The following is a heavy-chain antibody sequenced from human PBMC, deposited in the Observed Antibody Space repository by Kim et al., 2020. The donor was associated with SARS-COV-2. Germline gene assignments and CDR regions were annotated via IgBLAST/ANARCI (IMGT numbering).Heavy chain of an antibody. CDR3: ARDRRATRSSMDI. D-gene: IGHD1-26*01. V-gene: IGHV3-21*01. CDR1: GFTFSSYS. J-gene: IGHJ3*02. CDR2: ISSSSSYI. Sequence: GGSLRLSCAASGFTFSSYSMNWVRQAPGKGLEWVSSISSSSSYIYYADSVKGRFTISRDNAKNSLYLQMNSLRAEDTAVYYCARDRRATRSSMDIWGQGTMVTVSS.